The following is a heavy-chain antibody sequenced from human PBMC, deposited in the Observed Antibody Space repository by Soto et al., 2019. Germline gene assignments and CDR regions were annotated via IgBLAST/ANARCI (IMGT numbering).Heavy chain of an antibody. Sequence: GGSLRLSCAASGFSFNIYWMTWVRQAPGKGLEWVANIKQDGSEKYYVDSVKGRFTISRDNAKSSLYLQMNSLRAEDTAVYYCARDSLTAYDYWGQGTQVTVSS. V-gene: IGHV3-7*01. CDR1: GFSFNIYW. J-gene: IGHJ4*02. CDR2: IKQDGSEK. CDR3: ARDSLTAYDY. D-gene: IGHD2-21*02.